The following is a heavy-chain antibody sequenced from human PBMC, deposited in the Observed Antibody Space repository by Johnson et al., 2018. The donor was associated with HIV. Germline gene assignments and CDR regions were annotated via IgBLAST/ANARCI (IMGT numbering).Heavy chain of an antibody. CDR1: GFTFDDYA. CDR3: AREPMDCGGDCWGVFDL. Sequence: LVESGGGLVQPGRSLRLSCAASGFTFDDYAMHWVRQAPGKGLEWVSGINWNGGSTGYADSVKGRFPISRDNAKNSLYLQMNSLRAEDTALYYCAREPMDCGGDCWGVFDLWGQGTMVTVSS. CDR2: INWNGGST. J-gene: IGHJ3*01. D-gene: IGHD2-21*02. V-gene: IGHV3-9*01.